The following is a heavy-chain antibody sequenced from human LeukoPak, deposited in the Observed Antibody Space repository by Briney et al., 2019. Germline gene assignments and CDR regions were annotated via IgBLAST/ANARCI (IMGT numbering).Heavy chain of an antibody. CDR3: ARVRIYLTTVFDY. Sequence: SETLSLTCTVSGGSISSYYWSWIRQPPGKGLEWIGYIYYSESTNYNPSLKSRVTISVDTSKNQFSLKLSSVTAADTAVYYCARVRIYLTTVFDYWGQGTLVTVSP. J-gene: IGHJ4*02. CDR2: IYYSEST. V-gene: IGHV4-59*01. CDR1: GGSISSYY. D-gene: IGHD4-17*01.